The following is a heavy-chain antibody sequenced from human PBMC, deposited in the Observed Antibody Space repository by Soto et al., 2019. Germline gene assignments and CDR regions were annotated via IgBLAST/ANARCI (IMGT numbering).Heavy chain of an antibody. Sequence: PGGSLRLSCAASGFTFSSYGMHWVRQAPGKGLEWVAVISYDGSNKYYADSVKGRFTISRDNSKNTLYLQMNSLRAEDTAVYYCAKNLGVVVPAAMAGGDYWGQGTLVTVSS. CDR2: ISYDGSNK. CDR3: AKNLGVVVPAAMAGGDY. V-gene: IGHV3-30*18. D-gene: IGHD2-2*01. CDR1: GFTFSSYG. J-gene: IGHJ4*02.